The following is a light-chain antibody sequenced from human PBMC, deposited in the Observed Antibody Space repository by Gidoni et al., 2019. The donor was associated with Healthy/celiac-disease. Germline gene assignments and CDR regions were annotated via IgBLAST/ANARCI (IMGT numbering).Light chain of an antibody. CDR1: QDISNY. J-gene: IGKJ2*01. Sequence: DIQMTQSPSSLSASVGDRVTITCQASQDISNYLNWYQQKPGKAPKLLIYDASNLETGVPSRFSGSGSGTDFTFTISSLQPEDSATYYCQQYDNLYTFGQGTKLEIK. CDR3: QQYDNLYT. V-gene: IGKV1-33*01. CDR2: DAS.